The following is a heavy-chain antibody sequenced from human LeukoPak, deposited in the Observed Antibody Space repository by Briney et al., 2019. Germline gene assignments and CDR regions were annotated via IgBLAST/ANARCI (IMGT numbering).Heavy chain of an antibody. D-gene: IGHD5-24*01. CDR2: IWRGGNT. CDR1: GITVSSSH. Sequence: GGSLTLSCAASGITVSSSHMNWVRHAPAKGLEWVSVIWRGGNTEYSDSVKGRFSISRDNTNTTLSLQMNRLRAEDSAMYYCARDIAGDGYSHFDYWGQGTLVTVSS. V-gene: IGHV3-53*01. J-gene: IGHJ4*02. CDR3: ARDIAGDGYSHFDY.